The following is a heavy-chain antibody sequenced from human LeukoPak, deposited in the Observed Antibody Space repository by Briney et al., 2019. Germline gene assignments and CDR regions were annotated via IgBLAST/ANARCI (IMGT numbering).Heavy chain of an antibody. J-gene: IGHJ4*02. D-gene: IGHD1-26*01. Sequence: GGSLRLSCAASGFTFSSYWMTWVRQAPGKGLEWVANIKQDGSKKYYVDSAKGRFTISRDNAKNSLYLQMNSLRAEDTAVYYCAKGDTTWELPHDYWGQGTLVTVSS. V-gene: IGHV3-7*03. CDR1: GFTFSSYW. CDR3: AKGDTTWELPHDY. CDR2: IKQDGSKK.